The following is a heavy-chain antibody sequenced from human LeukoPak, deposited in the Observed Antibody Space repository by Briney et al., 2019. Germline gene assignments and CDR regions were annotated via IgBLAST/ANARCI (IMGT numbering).Heavy chain of an antibody. CDR1: GFTFSSYA. CDR2: ISYDGSNK. J-gene: IGHJ3*02. CDR3: ARDRPIIVVADAFDI. D-gene: IGHD3-22*01. Sequence: GGSLRLSCAASGFTFSSYAMHWVRQAPGKGLEWVAVISYDGSNKYYADSVRGRFTISRDNSKNTLYLQMNSLRPEDTAVYYCARDRPIIVVADAFDIWGQGTMVTVSS. V-gene: IGHV3-30*04.